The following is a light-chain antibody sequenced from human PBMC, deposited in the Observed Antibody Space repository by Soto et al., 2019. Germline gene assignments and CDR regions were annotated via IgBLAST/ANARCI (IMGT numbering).Light chain of an antibody. CDR2: AAS. V-gene: IGKV3-15*01. Sequence: EIVMTQSPATLSVSPGERATLSCRASQSVRNNLAWYQQKPGQAPRLLIFAASTRATGIPARFSGSGSGTEFTLTISSLQSEDFAVYYCQQYNNWVSFGGGTKVEIK. J-gene: IGKJ4*01. CDR1: QSVRNN. CDR3: QQYNNWVS.